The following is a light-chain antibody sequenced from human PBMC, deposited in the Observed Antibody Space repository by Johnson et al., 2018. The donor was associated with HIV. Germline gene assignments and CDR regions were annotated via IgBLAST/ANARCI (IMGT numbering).Light chain of an antibody. Sequence: QSVLTQPPSVSAAPGQKVTISCSGNSSNIGNNYVSWYQQLPGTGPQLLIYDNDKRPSGIPDRFSGSKSCTSATLGITVLPTGDEADDYCGAWDSILSAGLYVFGSGTEVTVL. CDR3: GAWDSILSAGLYV. CDR1: SSNIGNNY. CDR2: DND. V-gene: IGLV1-51*01. J-gene: IGLJ1*01.